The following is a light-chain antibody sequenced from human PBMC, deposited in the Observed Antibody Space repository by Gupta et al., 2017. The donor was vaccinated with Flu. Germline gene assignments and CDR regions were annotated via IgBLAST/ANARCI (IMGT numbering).Light chain of an antibody. J-gene: IGKJ1*01. CDR2: KAS. Sequence: GDRVAITCRASQSISGSLAWYQQKPGKAPKLLIHKASSLESGVPSRFSGSGSGTEFTLTISSLQPDDFATYYCQQYNTYQWTFGQGTKVEIK. CDR1: QSISGS. V-gene: IGKV1-5*03. CDR3: QQYNTYQWT.